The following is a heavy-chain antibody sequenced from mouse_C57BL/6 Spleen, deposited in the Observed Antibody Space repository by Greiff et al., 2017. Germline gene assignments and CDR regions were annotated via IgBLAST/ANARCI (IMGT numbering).Heavy chain of an antibody. CDR3: ARSAQAYYYAMDY. Sequence: QVKLKESGPELVKPGASVKISCKASGYAFSSSWLNWVKQRPGKGLEWIGRIYTGDGVTNYNGKFKGKATLTADKSSSTAYMQLISLTSEDSAVYFCARSAQAYYYAMDYWGQGTSVTVSS. J-gene: IGHJ4*01. CDR1: GYAFSSSW. D-gene: IGHD3-2*02. V-gene: IGHV1-82*01. CDR2: IYTGDGVT.